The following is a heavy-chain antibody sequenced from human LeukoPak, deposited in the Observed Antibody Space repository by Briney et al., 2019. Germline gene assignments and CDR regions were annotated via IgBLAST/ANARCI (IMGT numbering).Heavy chain of an antibody. J-gene: IGHJ4*02. CDR1: GYTFTSYG. V-gene: IGHV1-18*01. Sequence: ASVKVSCKASGYTFTSYGISWVRQAPGQGLEWMGGISAYNGNTNYAQKLQGRVTITTDTSTSTAYMELRSLRSDDTAVYYCARGTYYYDSSGYRYWGQGTLVTVSS. CDR3: ARGTYYYDSSGYRY. D-gene: IGHD3-22*01. CDR2: ISAYNGNT.